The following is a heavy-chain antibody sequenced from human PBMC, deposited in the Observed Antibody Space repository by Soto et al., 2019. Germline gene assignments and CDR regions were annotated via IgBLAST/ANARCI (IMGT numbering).Heavy chain of an antibody. D-gene: IGHD2-15*01. CDR2: ISAYNGNT. CDR1: GYTFTSYG. J-gene: IGHJ6*03. CDR3: ARVYCSGGSCYLGFGWYYYYMDV. Sequence: QVQLVQSGAEVKKPGASVKVSCKASGYTFTSYGISWVRQAPGQGLEWMGWISAYNGNTNYAQKLQGRVTMTADTSTSTAYMELRSLRSDDTAVYYCARVYCSGGSCYLGFGWYYYYMDVWGKGTTVTVSS. V-gene: IGHV1-18*01.